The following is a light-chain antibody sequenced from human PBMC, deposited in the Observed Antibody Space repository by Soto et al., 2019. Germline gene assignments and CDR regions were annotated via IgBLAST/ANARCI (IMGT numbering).Light chain of an antibody. CDR2: GAS. Sequence: VVVTQSPATLSVSPGERATLACRASQSVSSNLAWHQQKPGQAPRLLIYGASTRATGIPARFSGSGSGTEFTLTISSLQSEDFAVYYCHQYDNWPKTFGQGTRLEIK. CDR1: QSVSSN. V-gene: IGKV3-15*01. CDR3: HQYDNWPKT. J-gene: IGKJ5*01.